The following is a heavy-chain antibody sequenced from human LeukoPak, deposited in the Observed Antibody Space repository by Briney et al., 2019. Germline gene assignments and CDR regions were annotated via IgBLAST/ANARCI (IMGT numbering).Heavy chain of an antibody. CDR1: GYTFTSYD. V-gene: IGHV1-8*01. CDR3: AREASGSYYQNDY. Sequence: ASVKVSCKASGYTFTSYDINWVRQATGQGLEWMGWMDPNSGNTGYAQKFQGRVTMTRNTSISTAYMELSSLRSEDTAVYYCAREASGSYYQNDYWGQGTLVTVSS. CDR2: MDPNSGNT. J-gene: IGHJ4*02. D-gene: IGHD1-26*01.